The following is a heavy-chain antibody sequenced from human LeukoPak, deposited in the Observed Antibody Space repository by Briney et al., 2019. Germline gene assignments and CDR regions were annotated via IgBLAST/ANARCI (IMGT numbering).Heavy chain of an antibody. D-gene: IGHD3-3*01. Sequence: SETLSLTCTVSGYSISSGYYWGWIRQPPGKGLEWIGSIYHSGSTYYNPSLKSRVTISVDTSKNQFSLKLSSVTAADTAVYYCAKPPVMYYDFWSGNPKSLYDYWGQGTLVTVSS. CDR1: GYSISSGYY. CDR3: AKPPVMYYDFWSGNPKSLYDY. CDR2: IYHSGST. J-gene: IGHJ4*02. V-gene: IGHV4-38-2*02.